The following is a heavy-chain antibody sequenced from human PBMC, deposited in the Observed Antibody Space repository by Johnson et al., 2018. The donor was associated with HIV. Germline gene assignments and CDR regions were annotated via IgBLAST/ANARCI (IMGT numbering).Heavy chain of an antibody. V-gene: IGHV3-33*06. CDR1: GFTFSSYG. D-gene: IGHD1-26*01. CDR3: AKDLFTEREDDAFDI. CDR2: IWYDGSNK. Sequence: QVQLVESGGGVDQPGRSLRLSCTASGFTFSSYGIHWVRQAPGKGLEWVALIWYDGSNKYYADSVKGRFTISRDNSKNTLYLQMNSLRAEDTAVYYCAKDLFTEREDDAFDIWGQGTMVTVSS. J-gene: IGHJ3*02.